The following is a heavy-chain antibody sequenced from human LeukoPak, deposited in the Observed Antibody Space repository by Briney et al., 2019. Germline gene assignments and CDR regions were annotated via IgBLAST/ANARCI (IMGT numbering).Heavy chain of an antibody. Sequence: ASVKVSCKASGYTFTGYYMHWVRQAPGQGLEWMGWINPNSGGTNYAQKFQGRVTMTRDTSISTAYMELSRLRSDDTAVYYCARALPNSDYYYYMDVWGKGTTVTVSS. CDR3: ARALPNSDYYYYMDV. CDR2: INPNSGGT. V-gene: IGHV1-2*02. CDR1: GYTFTGYY. J-gene: IGHJ6*03. D-gene: IGHD4-23*01.